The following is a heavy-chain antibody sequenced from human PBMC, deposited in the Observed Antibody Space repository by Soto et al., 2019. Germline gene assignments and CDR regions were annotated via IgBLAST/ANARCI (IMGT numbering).Heavy chain of an antibody. Sequence: ASAKVSCKASGYSFTSYSLHWVRQAPGQGLEWVGKINPYGGNTICAQNFQGRVSMTRDTSSSTVYMELTSLKSDDTAVYYCAREWGMGWNGESCYANWFDPWR. CDR3: AREWGMGWNGESCYANWFDP. CDR2: INPYGGNT. D-gene: IGHD2-8*01. J-gene: IGHJ5*02. CDR1: GYSFTSYS. V-gene: IGHV1-46*01.